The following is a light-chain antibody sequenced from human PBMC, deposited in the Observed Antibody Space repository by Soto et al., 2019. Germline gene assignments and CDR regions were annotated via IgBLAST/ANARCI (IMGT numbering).Light chain of an antibody. CDR1: QSFRGL. V-gene: IGKV3-11*01. Sequence: EVVLSQSPVTLSLSPGERATLSCRASQSFRGLLAWYQQKPGQDPRLLIYDASNRATGIPARFSGSGSGTDFTITISSLQPEDFAVYYCQQRSNWPLTFGGGTKVDIK. CDR3: QQRSNWPLT. J-gene: IGKJ4*01. CDR2: DAS.